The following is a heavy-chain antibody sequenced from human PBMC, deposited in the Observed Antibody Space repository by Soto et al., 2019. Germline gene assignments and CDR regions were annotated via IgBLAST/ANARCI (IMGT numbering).Heavy chain of an antibody. D-gene: IGHD3-9*01. CDR3: ARGRTYRRTGYYRRDVFDP. Sequence: SETLSLTCAVYGGSFGGYYWSRVRQPPGEGLAWIGDINPSGSTNYNPSLKGRVTLSIDTSKNQFSLELNSVTAADTAVYFCARGRTYRRTGYYRRDVFDPWGQGTLVTVSS. V-gene: IGHV4-34*01. CDR1: GGSFGGYY. J-gene: IGHJ5*02. CDR2: INPSGST.